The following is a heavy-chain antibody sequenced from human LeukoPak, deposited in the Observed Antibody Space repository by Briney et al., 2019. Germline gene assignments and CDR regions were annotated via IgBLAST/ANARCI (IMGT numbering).Heavy chain of an antibody. V-gene: IGHV4-4*07. CDR2: VYTSGTT. J-gene: IGHJ6*03. CDR1: GGSISSYS. D-gene: IGHD3-3*02. Sequence: SETLSLICTVSGGSISSYSWSWIRQPAGKGLEWIGRVYTSGTTIYNPSLESRLSVSVDTSKNQFSLKLSSVTAADTAVYYCARAFYPGYYSYMAVWGKGTTVTVSS. CDR3: ARAFYPGYYSYMAV.